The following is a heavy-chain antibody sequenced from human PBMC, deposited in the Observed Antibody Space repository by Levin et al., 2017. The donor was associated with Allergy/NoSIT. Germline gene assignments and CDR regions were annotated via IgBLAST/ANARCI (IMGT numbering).Heavy chain of an antibody. D-gene: IGHD3-10*01. CDR2: TRNKANSYTT. CDR1: GFTFSDHY. Sequence: PGGSLRLSCAASGFTFSDHYMDWVRQAPGKGLEWVGRTRNKANSYTTEYAASVKGRFTISRDDSKNSLYLQMNSLKTEDTAVYYCARESGGCVVRGVIIGGDFDYWGQGTLVTVSS. CDR3: ARESGGCVVRGVIIGGDFDY. J-gene: IGHJ4*02. V-gene: IGHV3-72*01.